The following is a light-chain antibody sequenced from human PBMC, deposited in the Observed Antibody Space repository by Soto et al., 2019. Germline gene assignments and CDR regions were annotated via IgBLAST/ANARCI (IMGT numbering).Light chain of an antibody. CDR2: GAS. Sequence: EIVLTQSPGTLSVSPGERATLSCRASQSVSSDLAWYQQKPGQAPRLLIYGASTRAIGVPARFSGSGSGTEFTLIISSLQSEDFAVYYCQQYNKWPSITFGQGTRLEIK. CDR1: QSVSSD. J-gene: IGKJ5*01. V-gene: IGKV3-15*01. CDR3: QQYNKWPSIT.